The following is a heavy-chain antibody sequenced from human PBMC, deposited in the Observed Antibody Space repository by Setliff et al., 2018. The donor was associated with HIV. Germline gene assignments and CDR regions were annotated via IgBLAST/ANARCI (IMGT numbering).Heavy chain of an antibody. D-gene: IGHD3-10*01. J-gene: IGHJ5*02. V-gene: IGHV4-4*07. CDR2: IYYVGWS. Sequence: SETLSLTCSVSGASLQSYYWSWVRQPAGKGLQWIGRIYYVGWSKYNPSLEDRVTMAVDTSNNQFFLSLRSVTAADTAIYYCARSIHGGGSEPFDTWGQGILVTVSS. CDR3: ARSIHGGGSEPFDT. CDR1: GASLQSYY.